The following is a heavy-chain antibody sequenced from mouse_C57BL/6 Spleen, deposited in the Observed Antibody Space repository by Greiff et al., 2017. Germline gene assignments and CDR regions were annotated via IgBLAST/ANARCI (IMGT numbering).Heavy chain of an antibody. CDR1: GYSITSGYY. J-gene: IGHJ3*01. CDR3: ARDRTGVFAY. CDR2: ISYDGSN. Sequence: EVKLQESGPGLVKPSQSLSLTCSVTGYSITSGYYWNWIRQFPGNKLEWMGYISYDGSNNYNPSLKNRISITRDTSKNQFFLKLNSVTTEDTATYYCARDRTGVFAYWGQGTLVTVSA. D-gene: IGHD4-1*01. V-gene: IGHV3-6*01.